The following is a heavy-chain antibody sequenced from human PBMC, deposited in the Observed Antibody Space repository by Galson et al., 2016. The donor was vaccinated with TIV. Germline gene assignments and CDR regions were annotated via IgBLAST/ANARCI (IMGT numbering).Heavy chain of an antibody. CDR1: GDSVSSNSAA. V-gene: IGHV6-1*01. J-gene: IGHJ3*01. CDR3: ARAAGRNGDTSHATCESFDF. CDR2: TYCRSRCYY. Sequence: CAISGDSVSSNSAAWNWIRQSPSRGLEWLGRTYCRSRCYYDYAVSVKSRITIESHTSKNQFSLQLNSVTSEDTAVYYCARAAGRNGDTSHATCESFDFWGQGTKVTVSS. D-gene: IGHD3-10*01.